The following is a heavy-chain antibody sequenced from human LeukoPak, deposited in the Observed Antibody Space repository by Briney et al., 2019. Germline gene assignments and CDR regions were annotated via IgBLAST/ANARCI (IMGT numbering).Heavy chain of an antibody. CDR3: ARSRIQYGSEDAFDI. V-gene: IGHV1-69*13. CDR1: GGTFSSYA. CDR2: IIPIFGTA. J-gene: IGHJ3*02. Sequence: ASVKVSCKASGGTFSSYAISWVRQAPGQGLEWMGGIIPIFGTANYAQKFQGRVTITADESTSTAYMELSSLRSEDTAVYYCARSRIQYGSEDAFDIWGQGTMVTVSS. D-gene: IGHD3-10*01.